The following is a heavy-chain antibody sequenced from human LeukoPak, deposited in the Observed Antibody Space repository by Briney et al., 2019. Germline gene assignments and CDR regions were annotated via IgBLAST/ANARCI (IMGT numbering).Heavy chain of an antibody. D-gene: IGHD5-24*01. Sequence: ASVKVSCRASGYTFTSYYMHWVRQAPGQGLEWMGIINPSGGSTTYAQKFQDRVTMTRDTSTSTVYMELSSLRSEDTAVHYCARNRWLDCWGQGTLVTVPS. CDR3: ARNRWLDC. CDR1: GYTFTSYY. J-gene: IGHJ4*02. V-gene: IGHV1-46*01. CDR2: INPSGGST.